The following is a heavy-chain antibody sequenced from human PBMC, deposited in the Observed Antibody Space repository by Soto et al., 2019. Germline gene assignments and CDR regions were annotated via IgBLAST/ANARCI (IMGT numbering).Heavy chain of an antibody. CDR1: GFTFSTYG. D-gene: IGHD1-26*01. V-gene: IGHV3-33*06. Sequence: QVQLVESGGGVVQPGRSLRLSCAASGFTFSTYGMHWVRQAPGKGLEWVALIWNDASNKYYADSVKGRFTISRDSSKNTLYLEMNSLRAEDSALYCCAKVWEKYFDIWGQGTMVTVSS. CDR2: IWNDASNK. CDR3: AKVWEKYFDI. J-gene: IGHJ3*02.